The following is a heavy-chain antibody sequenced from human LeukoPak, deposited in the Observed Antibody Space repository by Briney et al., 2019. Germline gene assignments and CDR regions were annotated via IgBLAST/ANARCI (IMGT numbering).Heavy chain of an antibody. D-gene: IGHD3-10*01. Sequence: GGSLRLSCEATGFIFTNYSMIWVRQPPGGGLEWVTSISDRGTFTYYAVSVRGRFTISRDNAKNSLYLQMNSLRAEDTAVYYCARVTRKVWFGDYYYMDVWGKGTTVTVSS. CDR1: GFIFTNYS. V-gene: IGHV3-21*01. CDR3: ARVTRKVWFGDYYYMDV. CDR2: ISDRGTFT. J-gene: IGHJ6*03.